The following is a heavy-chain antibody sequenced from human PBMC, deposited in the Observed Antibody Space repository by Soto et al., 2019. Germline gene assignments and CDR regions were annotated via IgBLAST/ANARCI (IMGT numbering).Heavy chain of an antibody. CDR3: AADMGTTVTMLDY. V-gene: IGHV1-58*01. J-gene: IGHJ4*02. D-gene: IGHD4-17*01. Sequence: SVKVSCKASGSTFTSSAVQWVRQARGQRLEWIGWIVVGSGNTNYAQKFQERVTITRDMSTSTAYMELSSLRSEDTAVYYCAADMGTTVTMLDYWGQGTLVTVYS. CDR1: GSTFTSSA. CDR2: IVVGSGNT.